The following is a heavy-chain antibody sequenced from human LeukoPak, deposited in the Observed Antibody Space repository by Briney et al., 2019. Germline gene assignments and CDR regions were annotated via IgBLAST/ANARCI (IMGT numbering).Heavy chain of an antibody. Sequence: GGSLRLSCAASGFTFSSYGMHWVRQAPGKGLEWVAFIRYDGSNKYYADSVKGRFTISRDNSKNTLYLQMDSLRAEDTAVYYCARDVDTATNGAFDIWGQGTMVTVSS. D-gene: IGHD5-18*01. CDR1: GFTFSSYG. CDR2: IRYDGSNK. CDR3: ARDVDTATNGAFDI. V-gene: IGHV3-30*02. J-gene: IGHJ3*02.